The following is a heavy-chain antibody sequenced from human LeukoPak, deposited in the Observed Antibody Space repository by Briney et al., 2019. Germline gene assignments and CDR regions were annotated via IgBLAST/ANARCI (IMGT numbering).Heavy chain of an antibody. Sequence: GGSLRLSCAASEFTFSSYWMTWVRQAPGKGLDWVANIKQDGSEKYYVDSVKGRFTISRDNAKNTLYLQMNSLRAEDTAVYYCARAPYCSSTSCRRGYNWFDPWGQGTLVTVSS. D-gene: IGHD2-2*01. CDR1: EFTFSSYW. CDR2: IKQDGSEK. V-gene: IGHV3-7*01. CDR3: ARAPYCSSTSCRRGYNWFDP. J-gene: IGHJ5*02.